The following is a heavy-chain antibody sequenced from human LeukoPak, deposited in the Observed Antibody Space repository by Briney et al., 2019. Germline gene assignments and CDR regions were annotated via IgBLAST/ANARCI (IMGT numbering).Heavy chain of an antibody. V-gene: IGHV4-39*01. CDR3: ARQSTIAAARIDP. CDR2: IYYSGSA. CDR1: GDSITPGYY. J-gene: IGHJ5*02. Sequence: PSETLSLTCTVSGDSITPGYYWGWIRQPPGQGLEWIANIYYSGSAYYSPSLKSRVTVSIDTSKNQFSLKLNSVTAADTAVYYCARQSTIAAARIDPWGQGTLVTVSS. D-gene: IGHD6-25*01.